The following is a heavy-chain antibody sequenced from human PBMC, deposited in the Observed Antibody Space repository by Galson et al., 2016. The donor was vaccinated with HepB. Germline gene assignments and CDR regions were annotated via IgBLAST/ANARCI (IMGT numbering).Heavy chain of an antibody. D-gene: IGHD6-13*01. CDR1: GFTFSTYA. J-gene: IGHJ4*02. Sequence: SLRLSCAASGFTFSTYAMSWVRQAPGKGLEWVSAISGSGAGTYHAGSVKGRFTISRDNSKNTLYLQMNSPRAEDTAVYYCAKGGIAAAGTPWGFDYWGQGTLVTVSS. CDR2: ISGSGAGT. CDR3: AKGGIAAAGTPWGFDY. V-gene: IGHV3-23*01.